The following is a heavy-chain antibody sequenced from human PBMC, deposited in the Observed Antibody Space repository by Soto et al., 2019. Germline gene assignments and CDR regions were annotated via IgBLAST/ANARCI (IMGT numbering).Heavy chain of an antibody. Sequence: QLQLQETGPGLVKPSETLSLTCTVSGGSISSSSYYWGWIRQPPGKGLEWIGSIYYSGSTYYNPSLKSRDTKSVDTSKNQFSLKLSSVTAADTAVYYCARKTGDDRLGWFVPWGQGTLVTVSS. CDR3: ARKTGDDRLGWFVP. CDR2: IYYSGST. V-gene: IGHV4-39*01. J-gene: IGHJ5*02. CDR1: GGSISSSSYY. D-gene: IGHD7-27*01.